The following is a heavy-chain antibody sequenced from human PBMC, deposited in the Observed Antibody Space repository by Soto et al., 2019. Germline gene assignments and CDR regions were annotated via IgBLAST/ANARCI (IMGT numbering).Heavy chain of an antibody. D-gene: IGHD2-21*02. CDR2: MSGNGEII. CDR1: GFTFSSYA. CDR3: ARFKIYGDTSQRWLDP. V-gene: IGHV3-23*01. Sequence: EVQLLESGGGLAQPGESLRLSCAATGFTFSSYAMSWVRQAPGKGLEWVSLMSGNGEIIYYRDSVKGRFTISRDNSKNTVYLQMNSLRAEDTAVYYCARFKIYGDTSQRWLDPWGQGTLVTVSS. J-gene: IGHJ5*02.